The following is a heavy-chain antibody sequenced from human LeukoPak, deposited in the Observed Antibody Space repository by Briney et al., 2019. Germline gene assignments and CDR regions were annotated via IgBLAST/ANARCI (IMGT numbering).Heavy chain of an antibody. J-gene: IGHJ6*03. CDR1: GFTFSSYG. CDR2: ISGSSSYK. Sequence: GGSLRLSCAASGFTFSSYGMSWVRQAPGKGLEWVSSISGSSSYKYYADSVKGRFTISRDNSKNTLYLQMNSLRAEDTAVYYCAKDQEYSTVGRWYYYYYMDVWGKGTTVTISS. D-gene: IGHD4-23*01. CDR3: AKDQEYSTVGRWYYYYYMDV. V-gene: IGHV3-21*04.